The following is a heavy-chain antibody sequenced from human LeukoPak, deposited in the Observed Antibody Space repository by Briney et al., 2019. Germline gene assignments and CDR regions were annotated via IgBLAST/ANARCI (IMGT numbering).Heavy chain of an antibody. V-gene: IGHV3-23*01. Sequence: GGSLRLSCAVSGFTFSKYAMNWVRQGPGKGLEWVSGIGASGATTYYADSVQGRFTISRDNSKNTLYLQLNRLRAEDTGVYFCAKDLEAVAGTIVNDYWGQGTLVTVSS. CDR3: AKDLEAVAGTIVNDY. CDR1: GFTFSKYA. D-gene: IGHD6-19*01. J-gene: IGHJ4*02. CDR2: IGASGATT.